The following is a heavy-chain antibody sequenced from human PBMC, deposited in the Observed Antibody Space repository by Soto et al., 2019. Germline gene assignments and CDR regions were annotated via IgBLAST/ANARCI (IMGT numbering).Heavy chain of an antibody. CDR3: ARARCSSGQCYYFDY. CDR2: ISRSGDRT. V-gene: IGHV3-64*02. Sequence: EVQLVESGEGLVQPGGSLRLSCAASGFTFSSYNIHWIRQAPGKGLEFVSAISRSGDRTYYADSVKGRFTITRDNSKNPVCLQMGSLRAEDMAVYYCARARCSSGQCYYFDYWGRGALVSVSS. J-gene: IGHJ4*02. D-gene: IGHD2-15*01. CDR1: GFTFSSYN.